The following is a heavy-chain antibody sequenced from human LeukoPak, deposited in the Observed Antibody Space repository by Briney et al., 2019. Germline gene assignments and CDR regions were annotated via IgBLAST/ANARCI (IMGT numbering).Heavy chain of an antibody. J-gene: IGHJ4*02. D-gene: IGHD2-21*02. Sequence: GGSLRLSCAASGFXVSSNYMSWVRQAPGKGLEWVSVIYSGGNTYYADSVKGRFTISRDNSKNTLFLQMNSLRAEDTAIYYCAREVTFDCWGQGTLVTVSS. CDR3: AREVTFDC. V-gene: IGHV3-66*01. CDR1: GFXVSSNY. CDR2: IYSGGNT.